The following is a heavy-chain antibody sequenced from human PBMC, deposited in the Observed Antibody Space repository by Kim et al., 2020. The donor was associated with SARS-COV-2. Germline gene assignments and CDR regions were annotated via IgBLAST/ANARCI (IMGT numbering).Heavy chain of an antibody. J-gene: IGHJ6*04. CDR2: VYGNDDK. CDR1: GFSLTTDAAG. Sequence: SGPTLVKPTQTLRLTCTFSGFSLTTDAAGVAWVRQLPGKAPEWLALVYGNDDKRYSVFLRDRLAITKDSSKKEVVLTLTDMQPLDSGTYYCTHDSPGFYGLDVWGKGTTVTVSS. CDR3: THDSPGFYGLDV. V-gene: IGHV2-5*01. D-gene: IGHD3-22*01.